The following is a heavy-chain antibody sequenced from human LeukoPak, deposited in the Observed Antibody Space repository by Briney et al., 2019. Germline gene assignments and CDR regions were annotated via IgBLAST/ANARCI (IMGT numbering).Heavy chain of an antibody. CDR1: GYTFTNFG. V-gene: IGHV1-18*01. CDR2: ISAYNGYT. Sequence: ASVKVSCKASGYTFTNFGFSWVRQAPGQGLEWMGWISAYNGYTDYAQKFQFRVTMTTDTSTSTAYMELRSLRSDDTAVYYCARAAAVAWYFDYWGQGTLVTVSS. CDR3: ARAAAVAWYFDY. J-gene: IGHJ4*02. D-gene: IGHD6-13*01.